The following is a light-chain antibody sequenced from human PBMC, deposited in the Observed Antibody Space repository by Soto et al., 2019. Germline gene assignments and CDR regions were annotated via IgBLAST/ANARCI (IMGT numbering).Light chain of an antibody. J-gene: IGLJ1*01. CDR3: SSYTSFHTYV. CDR2: EVS. Sequence: QAALTQPASVSGSPGQSITISCTGTSSDVGGYNYVSWYQQHPGKAPKLMIYEVSNWPSGVSRRFSGSKSGNTASLPISGLQAEDEADYYCSSYTSFHTYVFGTGTKVTVL. CDR1: SSDVGGYNY. V-gene: IGLV2-14*01.